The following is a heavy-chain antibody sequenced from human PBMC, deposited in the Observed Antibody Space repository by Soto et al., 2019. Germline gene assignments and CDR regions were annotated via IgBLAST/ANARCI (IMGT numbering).Heavy chain of an antibody. Sequence: GGSMRLSCAASGFTFSSYWMSWVRQAPGKGLEWVANIKQDGSEKYYGDSVKVRFTISRDNAKNSLYLQMNSLRAEDTAVYYCSTRLGYCSSTSCYAKSSWYAYWGQGTLVTVSS. CDR3: STRLGYCSSTSCYAKSSWYAY. D-gene: IGHD2-2*01. CDR2: IKQDGSEK. J-gene: IGHJ4*02. CDR1: GFTFSSYW. V-gene: IGHV3-7*01.